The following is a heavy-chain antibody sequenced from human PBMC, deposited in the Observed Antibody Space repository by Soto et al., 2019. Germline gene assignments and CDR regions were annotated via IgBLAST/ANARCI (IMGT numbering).Heavy chain of an antibody. J-gene: IGHJ6*02. Sequence: QVQLQQWGAGLLKPSETLSLTCAVYGGSFSGYYWSWIRQPPGKGLEWIGEINHSGSTNYNPSLNIRVAISVDTAKNQFSLKLSSVTAADTAVYYCARGRAFYSGYYYYCGMDVWGQGTTVTVSS. CDR3: ARGRAFYSGYYYYCGMDV. CDR2: INHSGST. D-gene: IGHD2-15*01. CDR1: GGSFSGYY. V-gene: IGHV4-34*01.